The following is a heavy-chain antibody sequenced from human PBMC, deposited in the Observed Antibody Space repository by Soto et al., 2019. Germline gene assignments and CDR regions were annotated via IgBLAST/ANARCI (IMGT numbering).Heavy chain of an antibody. V-gene: IGHV1-69*12. J-gene: IGHJ6*02. Sequence: QVQLVQSGAEVKKPGSSVKVSCKASGGTFSSYAISWVRQAPGQELEWMGGIIPIFGTANYAQKFQGRVTITADESTSTAYMELSSLRSEDTAVYYCARDIPGSGGYYYYGMDVWGQGTTVTVSS. D-gene: IGHD3-10*01. CDR1: GGTFSSYA. CDR3: ARDIPGSGGYYYYGMDV. CDR2: IIPIFGTA.